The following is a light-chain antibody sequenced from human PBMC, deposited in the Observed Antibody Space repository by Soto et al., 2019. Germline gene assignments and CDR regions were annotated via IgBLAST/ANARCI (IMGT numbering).Light chain of an antibody. V-gene: IGKV1-5*03. J-gene: IGKJ1*01. CDR2: KAS. Sequence: DIQMTQSPSTLSASVGDRVTITCRASESIDSWLAWHQQKPGRAPKLLISKASSLESGVPSRFSGSGSGTEFTLTISSLQPDDFATYYRQQYNSYRAFGQGTKVDIK. CDR3: QQYNSYRA. CDR1: ESIDSW.